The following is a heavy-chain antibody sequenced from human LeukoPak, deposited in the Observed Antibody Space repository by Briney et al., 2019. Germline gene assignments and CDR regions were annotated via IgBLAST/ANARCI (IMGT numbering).Heavy chain of an antibody. CDR1: GYTFTSYY. CDR3: ARDPLGDWDYFDY. V-gene: IGHV1-46*01. Sequence: GASVKVSCKASGYTFTSYYMHWVRQAPGQGPEWMGIINPSGGSTSYAQKFQGRVTMTRDMSTSTVYMELSSLRSEDTAVYYCARDPLGDWDYFDYWGQGTLVTVSS. CDR2: INPSGGST. D-gene: IGHD2-21*02. J-gene: IGHJ4*02.